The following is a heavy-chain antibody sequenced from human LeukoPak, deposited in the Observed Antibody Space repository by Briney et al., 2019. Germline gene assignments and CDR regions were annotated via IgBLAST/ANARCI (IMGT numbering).Heavy chain of an antibody. CDR3: ARTNCYDSNGHFDY. V-gene: IGHV1-2*06. J-gene: IGHJ4*02. D-gene: IGHD3-22*01. CDR1: GYTFTDYY. CDR2: INPDSGGT. Sequence: ASVKVSCKASGYTFTDYYMHWVRQAPGQGLEWMGRINPDSGGTNYAQNFQGRVTMTRDTSISTAYMELNRLTSDDTAMYYCARTNCYDSNGHFDYWGQGTRVTVSS.